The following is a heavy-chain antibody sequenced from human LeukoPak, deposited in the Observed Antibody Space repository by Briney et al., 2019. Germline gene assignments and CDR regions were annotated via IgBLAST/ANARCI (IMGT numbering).Heavy chain of an antibody. CDR2: ISGSGGST. J-gene: IGHJ1*01. V-gene: IGHV3-23*01. D-gene: IGHD3-22*01. CDR1: GFTFSSYA. CDR3: AKEPYYYDSSGYIGYFQH. Sequence: GSLRLSCAASGFTFSSYAMSWVRQAPGKGLEWVSAISGSGGSTYYADSVTGRFTISRDNSKNTLYLQMNSLRAEDTAVYYCAKEPYYYDSSGYIGYFQHWGQGTLVTVSS.